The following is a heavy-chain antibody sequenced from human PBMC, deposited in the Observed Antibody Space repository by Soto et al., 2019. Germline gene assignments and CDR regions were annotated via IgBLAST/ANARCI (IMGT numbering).Heavy chain of an antibody. Sequence: VQLLESGGGLVQPGGSLRLSCAASGFTFTYYAMAWVRQAPGKGLEWVSVISGSGGRTYYADSVKGRFIISRDNSNNTLYLQMNNLRAEDTAVYYCAKGFDYIWGTYRYFDYWGQGSLVTVSS. CDR1: GFTFTYYA. V-gene: IGHV3-23*01. J-gene: IGHJ4*02. D-gene: IGHD3-16*01. CDR3: AKGFDYIWGTYRYFDY. CDR2: ISGSGGRT.